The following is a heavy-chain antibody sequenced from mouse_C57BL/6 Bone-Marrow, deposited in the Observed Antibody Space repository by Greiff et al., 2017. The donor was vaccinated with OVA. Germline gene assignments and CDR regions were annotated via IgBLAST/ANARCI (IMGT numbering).Heavy chain of an antibody. V-gene: IGHV7-1*01. CDR2: SRNKANDYTT. Sequence: EVKVVESGGGLVQSGRSLRLSCATSGFTFSDFYMEWVRQAPGKGLEWIAASRNKANDYTTEYSASVKGRFIVSRDTSQSILYLQMNALRAEDTAIYYCARDAKVYDGYYYWYFDVWGTGTTVTVSS. CDR1: GFTFSDFY. D-gene: IGHD2-3*01. J-gene: IGHJ1*03. CDR3: ARDAKVYDGYYYWYFDV.